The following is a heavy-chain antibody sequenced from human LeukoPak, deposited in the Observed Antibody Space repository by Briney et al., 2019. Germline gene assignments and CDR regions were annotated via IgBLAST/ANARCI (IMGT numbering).Heavy chain of an antibody. CDR2: MNPNSGNT. D-gene: IGHD6-19*01. Sequence: VASVKVSCKASGYTFTSYDINWVRQATGQGLEWMGWMNPNSGNTGYAQKFQGRVTMTRNTSISTAYMELSSLRSEDTAVYYCARRSTLYSSGRFYFDYWGQGTLVTVSS. CDR3: ARRSTLYSSGRFYFDY. CDR1: GYTFTSYD. V-gene: IGHV1-8*01. J-gene: IGHJ4*02.